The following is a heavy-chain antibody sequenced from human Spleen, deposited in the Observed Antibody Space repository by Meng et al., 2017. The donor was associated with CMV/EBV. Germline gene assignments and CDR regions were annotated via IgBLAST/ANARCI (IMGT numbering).Heavy chain of an antibody. V-gene: IGHV3-7*01. CDR1: GFTFSNYW. Sequence: GESLKISCAASGFTFSNYWMSWVRQAPGKGLEWVANINHDGSEKYYVDSVKGRFTISRDNAKNSLYLQMNSLRTEDTAVYYCARSPFGEGLPHLNFYYYGMDVWGQGTTVTVSS. CDR2: INHDGSEK. D-gene: IGHD3-10*01. CDR3: ARSPFGEGLPHLNFYYYGMDV. J-gene: IGHJ6*02.